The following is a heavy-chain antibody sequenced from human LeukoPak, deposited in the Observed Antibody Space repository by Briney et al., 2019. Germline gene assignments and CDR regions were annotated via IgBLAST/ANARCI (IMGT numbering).Heavy chain of an antibody. J-gene: IGHJ6*02. CDR2: IIPILGIA. D-gene: IGHD3-10*01. Sequence: GASVKVSCKASGGTLSSYAISWVRQAPGQGLEWMGRIIPILGIANYAQKFQGRVTITADKSTSTAYMELSSLRSEDTAVYYCARGITMVRGVDYYYYGMDVWGQGTTVTVSS. CDR1: GGTLSSYA. CDR3: ARGITMVRGVDYYYYGMDV. V-gene: IGHV1-69*04.